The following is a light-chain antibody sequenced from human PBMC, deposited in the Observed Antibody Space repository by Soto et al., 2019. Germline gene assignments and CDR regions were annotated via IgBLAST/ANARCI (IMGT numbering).Light chain of an antibody. CDR3: QQFNSYPRT. CDR2: GAS. J-gene: IGKJ2*02. Sequence: DIPLTQSPSFLSASVGDRVTITCRASQGVSSYLAWYQQKPGKAPNLLIYGASTLQRGVPSRFSGSGSGTEFTLTISSLQPEDFATYYCQQFNSYPRTFGQGTKLQIK. CDR1: QGVSSY. V-gene: IGKV1-9*01.